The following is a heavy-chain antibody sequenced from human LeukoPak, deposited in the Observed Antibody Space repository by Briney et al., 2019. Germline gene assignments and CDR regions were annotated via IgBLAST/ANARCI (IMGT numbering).Heavy chain of an antibody. J-gene: IGHJ4*02. CDR1: GYTFTSYG. D-gene: IGHD3-22*01. CDR2: ISAYNGNT. V-gene: IGHV1-18*01. Sequence: ASVKVSCKASGYTFTSYGISWVRQAPGQGLEWMGWISAYNGNTNYAQKLQGRVTMTTDTSTSTAYMELRSLRSDDTAVYYCARDRQGSGSPWDLDYWGQGTLVTVSS. CDR3: ARDRQGSGSPWDLDY.